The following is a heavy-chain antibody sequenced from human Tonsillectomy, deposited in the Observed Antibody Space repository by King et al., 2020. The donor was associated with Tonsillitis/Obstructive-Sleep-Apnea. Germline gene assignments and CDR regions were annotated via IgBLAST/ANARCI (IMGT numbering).Heavy chain of an antibody. CDR3: VFLMVRGVIISPLFDY. V-gene: IGHV3-23*04. CDR2: IIGSGGST. CDR1: GFTFSSYA. J-gene: IGHJ4*02. D-gene: IGHD3-10*01. Sequence: VQLVESGGGLVQPGGSLRLSCAASGFTFSSYAMSWVRQAPGKGLEWVSAIIGSGGSTYYADSVKGRFTISRDNSKNTLYLQMNSLRAEDTAVYYWVFLMVRGVIISPLFDYWGQGTLVTVSS.